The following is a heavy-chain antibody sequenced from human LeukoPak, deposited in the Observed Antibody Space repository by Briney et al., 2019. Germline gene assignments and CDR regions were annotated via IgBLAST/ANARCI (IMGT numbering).Heavy chain of an antibody. CDR1: GDSISSNTYY. CDR2: IYYSGST. Sequence: SETLSLTCTVSGDSISSNTYYWGWIRQPPGKGLEWIGSIYYSGSTYYNPSLKSRVTISVDTSKNQFSLKLSSVTAADTAVYYCAIADWLNWFDPWGQGTLVTVSS. J-gene: IGHJ5*02. V-gene: IGHV4-39*01. CDR3: AIADWLNWFDP. D-gene: IGHD3/OR15-3a*01.